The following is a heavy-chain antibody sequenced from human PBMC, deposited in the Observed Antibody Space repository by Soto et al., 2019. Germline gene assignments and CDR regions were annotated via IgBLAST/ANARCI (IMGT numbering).Heavy chain of an antibody. D-gene: IGHD2-2*01. CDR2: SYSSGST. V-gene: IGHV4-4*07. CDR1: GASISRYY. CDR3: ARDRYCSATSCSPAWLDS. Sequence: QVQLRESGPGLVKPSETLSLKCTVSGASISRYYFNWIRQPAGKGLEWIGRSYSSGSTDYNPSLRSRVTMSVDTSKNQFSPTLTSVTAADTAVYYCARDRYCSATSCSPAWLDSWGQGTLVVVSS. J-gene: IGHJ5*01.